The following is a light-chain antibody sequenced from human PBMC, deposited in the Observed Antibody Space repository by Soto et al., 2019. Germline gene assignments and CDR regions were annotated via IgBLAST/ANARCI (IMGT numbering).Light chain of an antibody. CDR3: QQYNSYPWT. V-gene: IGKV1-5*01. J-gene: IGKJ1*01. CDR2: DAS. Sequence: DIQMTQSPSSLSASVGGDVTIACRSSQTIMTYLNWYQQKPGKAPKLLIYDASSLESGVPSRFSGSGSGTEFTLTITSLQPDDFATYYCQQYNSYPWTFGQGTKVDIK. CDR1: QTIMTY.